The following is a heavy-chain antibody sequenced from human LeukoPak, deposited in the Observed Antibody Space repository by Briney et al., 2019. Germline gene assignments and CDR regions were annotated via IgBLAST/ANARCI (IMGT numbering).Heavy chain of an antibody. CDR3: ARGRGSWYGVYFDY. D-gene: IGHD6-13*01. CDR2: IKRDGSEK. CDR1: RFTFTDYW. J-gene: IGHJ4*02. Sequence: GGSLRLSCAASRFTFTDYWVSWVRQVPGKGLEWVANIKRDGSEKYYVDSVKGRFAISRDNAKNSLYLQMNSLRTEDTAVYYCARGRGSWYGVYFDYWGQGTLVTVSS. V-gene: IGHV3-7*01.